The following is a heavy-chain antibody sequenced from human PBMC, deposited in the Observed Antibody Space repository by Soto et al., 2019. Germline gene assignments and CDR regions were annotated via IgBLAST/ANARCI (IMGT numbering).Heavy chain of an antibody. V-gene: IGHV4-34*01. J-gene: IGHJ3*02. CDR3: ARGQQGRSDAYDI. Sequence: PSETLSLTCAVYGGSFSGYYWSWMRQAPGKGLKWIGEINHSGSTNYNPSLKSRVTISVDTSKNQFSLKLTSLTAADTAVYYCARGQQGRSDAYDIWGQGTMVIASS. CDR2: INHSGST. CDR1: GGSFSGYY. D-gene: IGHD6-19*01.